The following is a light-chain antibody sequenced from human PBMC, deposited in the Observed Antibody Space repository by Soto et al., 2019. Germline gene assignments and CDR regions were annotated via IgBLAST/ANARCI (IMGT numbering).Light chain of an antibody. V-gene: IGKV3-15*01. J-gene: IGKJ5*01. Sequence: EIVMTQSPATLSVSPGERATLSCRASQSINSNLAWYQQKPGQAPRLLINGASTRATGIPARFSGSGSGTEFTLTISSLQSEDFAIYYCQQYNNWPPEVTFGQGTRLETK. CDR2: GAS. CDR3: QQYNNWPPEVT. CDR1: QSINSN.